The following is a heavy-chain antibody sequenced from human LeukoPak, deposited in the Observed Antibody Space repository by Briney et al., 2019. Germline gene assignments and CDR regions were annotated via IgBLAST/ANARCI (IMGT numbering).Heavy chain of an antibody. J-gene: IGHJ4*02. D-gene: IGHD3-9*01. Sequence: GGSLRLSCAASGFAFSNYAMSWVRQAPGKGLEWVSAVSGRDTSTYYTDSVKGRFTISRDNSKNTLYLQMNSLSAEDTAIYYCAKWGDYDVLTGYYDSDYWGQGTLVTVSS. V-gene: IGHV3-23*01. CDR2: VSGRDTST. CDR3: AKWGDYDVLTGYYDSDY. CDR1: GFAFSNYA.